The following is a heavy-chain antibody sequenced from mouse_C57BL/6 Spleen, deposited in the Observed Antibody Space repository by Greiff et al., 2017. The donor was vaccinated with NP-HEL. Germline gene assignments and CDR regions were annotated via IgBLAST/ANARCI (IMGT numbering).Heavy chain of an antibody. CDR2: LYPRSGNT. D-gene: IGHD3-3*01. J-gene: IGHJ4*01. Sequence: VQLQQSGAELARPGASVKLSCKASGYTFTSYGISWVKQRPGQGLEWIGELYPRSGNTYYNEKFKGKATLTADKSSSTAYMELRSLTSEDSAVYFCAREEGQYYYAMDYWGQGTSVTVSS. CDR1: GYTFTSYG. CDR3: AREEGQYYYAMDY. V-gene: IGHV1-81*01.